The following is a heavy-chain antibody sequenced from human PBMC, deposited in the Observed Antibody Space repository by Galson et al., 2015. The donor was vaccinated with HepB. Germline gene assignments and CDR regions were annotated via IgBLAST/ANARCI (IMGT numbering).Heavy chain of an antibody. Sequence: SLRLSCAASGFTFSSYGMHWVRQAPGKGLEWVAVIWYDGSNKYYADSVKGRFTISRDNSKNTLYLQMNSLRAEDTAVYYCAKLPDYYDMVAFDIWGQGTMVTVSS. D-gene: IGHD3-22*01. CDR2: IWYDGSNK. CDR1: GFTFSSYG. J-gene: IGHJ3*02. V-gene: IGHV3-33*06. CDR3: AKLPDYYDMVAFDI.